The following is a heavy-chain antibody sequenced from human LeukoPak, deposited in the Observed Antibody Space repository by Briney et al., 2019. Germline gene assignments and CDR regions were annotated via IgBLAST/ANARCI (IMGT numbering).Heavy chain of an antibody. CDR3: ARRVAAGTVDY. J-gene: IGHJ4*02. V-gene: IGHV4-59*08. Sequence: PSETLSLTCTVSGGSISSYYWSWIRQPPGKGLEWIGYIYYSGSTNYNPSLKSRVTISVDTSKNQFSLKLSSVTAADTAVYYCARRVAAGTVDYWGQGTLVTVSS. D-gene: IGHD6-13*01. CDR2: IYYSGST. CDR1: GGSISSYY.